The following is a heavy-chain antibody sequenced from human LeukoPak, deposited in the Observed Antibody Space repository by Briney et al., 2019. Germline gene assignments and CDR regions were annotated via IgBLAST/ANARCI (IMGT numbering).Heavy chain of an antibody. J-gene: IGHJ4*02. CDR1: GFTFSSYN. V-gene: IGHV3-21*01. Sequence: GGSLRLSCAASGFTFSSYNMNWVRQAPGKGLEWVSSITSGSSYIYYADSVKGRFTISRDNAKNSLYLQMNSLRAEDTAVYYCARDGVDTARTYYFDYWGQGTLVTVSS. CDR2: ITSGSSYI. CDR3: ARDGVDTARTYYFDY. D-gene: IGHD5-18*01.